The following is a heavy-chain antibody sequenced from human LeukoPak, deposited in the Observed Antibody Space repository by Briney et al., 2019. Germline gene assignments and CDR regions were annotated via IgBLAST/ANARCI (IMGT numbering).Heavy chain of an antibody. J-gene: IGHJ4*02. CDR1: GGSISSYY. D-gene: IGHD3-22*01. CDR3: ARSRNYYDSSGYYQILDY. CDR2: IYYSGGT. Sequence: SETLSLTCTVSGGSISSYYWSWIRQPPGKGLEWIGYIYYSGGTNYNPSLKSRVTISVDTSKNQFSLKLSSVTAADTAVYYCARSRNYYDSSGYYQILDYWGQGTLVTVSS. V-gene: IGHV4-59*08.